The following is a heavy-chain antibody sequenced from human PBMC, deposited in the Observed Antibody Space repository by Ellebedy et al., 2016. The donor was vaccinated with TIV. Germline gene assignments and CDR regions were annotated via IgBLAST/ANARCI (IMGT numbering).Heavy chain of an antibody. J-gene: IGHJ3*01. Sequence: GESLKISCAASEFTFSTYSMNWVRRAPGKGPEWVAYIGSRINKIYYADSVKVRFTISRDNAKNSLYLQMNRLRDEDMAVYYCARGGGERVRYAFDLWGQGTMGTVS. CDR3: ARGGGERVRYAFDL. D-gene: IGHD3-3*01. CDR1: EFTFSTYS. CDR2: IGSRINKI. V-gene: IGHV3-48*02.